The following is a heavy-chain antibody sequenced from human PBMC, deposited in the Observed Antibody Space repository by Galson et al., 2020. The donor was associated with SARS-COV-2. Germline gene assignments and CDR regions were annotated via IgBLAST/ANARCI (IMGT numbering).Heavy chain of an antibody. V-gene: IGHV3-15*01. Sequence: GGSLRLSCTGSEFTFNTAWMSWVRQAPGKGLEWIGRVKSNSDGGTPEYAAPVKGRFTISRDDAKNTLFLQMDSLKTEDTAVYYCTSGLSGASSQYDIDVWGKGTTVTVSS. CDR1: EFTFNTAW. CDR3: TSGLSGASSQYDIDV. D-gene: IGHD2-15*01. J-gene: IGHJ6*03. CDR2: VKSNSDGGTP.